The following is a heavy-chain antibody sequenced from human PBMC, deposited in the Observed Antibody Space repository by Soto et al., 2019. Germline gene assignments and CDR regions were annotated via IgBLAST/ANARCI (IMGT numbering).Heavy chain of an antibody. J-gene: IGHJ5*02. CDR3: ARSKDYYGSFVFDP. CDR1: GFTFSSYW. D-gene: IGHD3-10*01. V-gene: IGHV3-7*01. CDR2: IKQDGSEK. Sequence: LRLSCAASGFTFSSYWMSWVRQAPGKGLEWVANIKQDGSEKYYVDSVKGRFTISRDNAKNSLYLQMNSLRAEDTAVYYCARSKDYYGSFVFDPWGQGTLVTVSS.